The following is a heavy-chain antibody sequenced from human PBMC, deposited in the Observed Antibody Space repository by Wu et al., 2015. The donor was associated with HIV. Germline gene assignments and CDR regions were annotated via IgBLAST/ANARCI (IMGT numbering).Heavy chain of an antibody. Sequence: QVQLVQSGAEVKKPGASVKVSCKASGYTVTGYYIHWVRQAPGQGLEWMACINPSSGTNYAQMFQGRVTMTRDTSITTAYLELSSLTSDDTAVYYCARNTDSVATSLYSLGVWGQGTVVTVSS. J-gene: IGHJ6*02. D-gene: IGHD5-12*01. V-gene: IGHV1-2*02. CDR1: GYTVTGYY. CDR2: INPSSGT. CDR3: ARNTDSVATSLYSLGV.